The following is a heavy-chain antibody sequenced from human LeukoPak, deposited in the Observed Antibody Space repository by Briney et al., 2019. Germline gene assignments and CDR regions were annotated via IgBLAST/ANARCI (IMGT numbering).Heavy chain of an antibody. CDR1: GFTFSSYS. CDR3: ASVGRYQHTDY. D-gene: IGHD2-2*01. V-gene: IGHV3-21*01. CDR2: ISSSSSYI. Sequence: GGSLRLSCAASGFTFSSYSMNWVRQAPGKGLEWVSSISSSSSYICYADSVKGRFTISRDNAKNSLYLQMNSLRAEDTAVYYCASVGRYQHTDYWGQGTLVTVSS. J-gene: IGHJ4*02.